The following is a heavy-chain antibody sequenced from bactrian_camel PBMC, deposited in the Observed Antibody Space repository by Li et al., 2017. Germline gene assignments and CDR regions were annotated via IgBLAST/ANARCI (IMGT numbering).Heavy chain of an antibody. D-gene: IGHD1*01. Sequence: HVQLVESGGGLVQPGGSLRLSCAASGFTFSNTWMYWVRQAPGKGLEWVSGISSGGGSTYYADSVKGRFTISRDNAKNTLYLQMNSLKTEDTAVYYCATSWIGYGMDYWGKGTQVTVS. J-gene: IGHJ7*01. CDR2: ISSGGGST. CDR1: GFTFSNTW. V-gene: IGHV3S1*01.